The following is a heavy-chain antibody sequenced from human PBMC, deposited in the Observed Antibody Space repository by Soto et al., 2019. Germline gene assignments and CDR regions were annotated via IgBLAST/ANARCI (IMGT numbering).Heavy chain of an antibody. CDR2: IKQDGSEK. D-gene: IGHD5-18*01. CDR1: GFTFSSYW. J-gene: IGHJ4*02. V-gene: IGHV3-7*04. Sequence: GGSLRLSCAASGFTFSSYWMSWVRQAPGKGLEWVANIKQDGSEKYYVDSVKGRFTISRDNAKNSLYLQMNSLRAEDTAVYYCARWKQLWSAAFDYWGQGTLVTVSS. CDR3: ARWKQLWSAAFDY.